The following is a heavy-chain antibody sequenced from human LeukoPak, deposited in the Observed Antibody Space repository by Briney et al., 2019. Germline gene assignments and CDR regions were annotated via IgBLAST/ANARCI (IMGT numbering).Heavy chain of an antibody. Sequence: GGSLRLSCAASGFTFSSYSMNWVRQAPGKGLEWVSSISSSSSYIYYADSVKGRFTISRDNAKNSLYLQMNSLRAEDTAVYYCAKAPSILFAFDIWGQGTMVTVSS. CDR2: ISSSSSYI. J-gene: IGHJ3*02. V-gene: IGHV3-21*01. CDR3: AKAPSILFAFDI. CDR1: GFTFSSYS. D-gene: IGHD2-21*01.